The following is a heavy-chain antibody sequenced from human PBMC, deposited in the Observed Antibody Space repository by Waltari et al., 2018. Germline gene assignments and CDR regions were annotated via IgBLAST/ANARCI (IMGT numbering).Heavy chain of an antibody. Sequence: QVQLQESGPGLVKPSQTLYLTCTVAGCSIRSGSYYWSWIRQPAGKGLAGIGRFYTSGSTNYNPSLKSRVTISVYTSKNQFSLMLSSVTAADTAVYYCARDRWSTPNWFDPWGQGTLVTVSS. CDR3: ARDRWSTPNWFDP. V-gene: IGHV4-61*02. J-gene: IGHJ5*02. CDR2: FYTSGST. CDR1: GCSIRSGSYY. D-gene: IGHD2-15*01.